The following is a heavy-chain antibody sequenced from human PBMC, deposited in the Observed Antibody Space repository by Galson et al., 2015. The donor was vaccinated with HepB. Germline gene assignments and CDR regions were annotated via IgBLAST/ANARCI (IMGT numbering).Heavy chain of an antibody. J-gene: IGHJ4*02. CDR3: AKDGSSSSYFDY. V-gene: IGHV3-30*18. D-gene: IGHD6-6*01. CDR2: ISYDGSNK. Sequence: SLRLSCAASGFTFSSYGMHWVRQAPGKGLEWVAVISYDGSNKYYADSVKGRFTISRDNSKNTLYLQMNSLRAEDTAVYYCAKDGSSSSYFDYWGQGTLVTVSS. CDR1: GFTFSSYG.